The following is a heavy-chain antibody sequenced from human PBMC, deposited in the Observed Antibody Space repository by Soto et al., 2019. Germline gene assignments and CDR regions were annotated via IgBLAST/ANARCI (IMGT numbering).Heavy chain of an antibody. D-gene: IGHD6-19*01. CDR1: GFTFSSYA. V-gene: IGHV3-23*01. Sequence: GGSLRLSCAASGFTFSSYAMSWVRQAPGKGLEWVSAISGSGGSTYYADSVKGRFTISRDNSKNTLYLQMNSLRAEDTAVYYCAKDHSSGWYVDWFDPWGQGTLVTVSS. CDR2: ISGSGGST. J-gene: IGHJ5*02. CDR3: AKDHSSGWYVDWFDP.